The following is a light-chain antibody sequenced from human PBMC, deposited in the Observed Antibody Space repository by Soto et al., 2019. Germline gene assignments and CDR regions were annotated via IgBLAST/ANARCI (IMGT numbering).Light chain of an antibody. Sequence: QSALTQPASVSGSPGQSITLSCTGTSSDVGSHNLVSWYQQHPDRAPKLMIYEGSKRPSGVSNRFSGSKSGNTASLTISGLQAEDEADYFCCSYAGSSTYIFGSGTKLTVL. CDR1: SSDVGSHNL. CDR2: EGS. V-gene: IGLV2-23*01. J-gene: IGLJ1*01. CDR3: CSYAGSSTYI.